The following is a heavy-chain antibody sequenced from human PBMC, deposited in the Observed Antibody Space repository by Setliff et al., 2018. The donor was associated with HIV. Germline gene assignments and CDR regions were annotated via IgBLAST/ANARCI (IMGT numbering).Heavy chain of an antibody. CDR1: GYTFTSYY. CDR2: INPSGGST. D-gene: IGHD3-3*01. CDR3: ARGLTIFDPDLYFDL. Sequence: GASVKVSCKASGYTFTSYYMHWVRQAPGQGLEWMGIINPSGGSTRYAQKFQGRVTITADKSTSTAYMELSSLRSEDTAVYYCARGLTIFDPDLYFDLWGRGTLVTVSS. V-gene: IGHV1-46*01. J-gene: IGHJ2*01.